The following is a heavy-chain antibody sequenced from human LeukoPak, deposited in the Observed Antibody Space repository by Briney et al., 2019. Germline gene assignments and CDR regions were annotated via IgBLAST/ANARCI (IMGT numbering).Heavy chain of an antibody. Sequence: SETLSLTCAVYGGSFSGYYWSWIRQPPGKGLEWIGEINHSGSTNYNPSLKSRVTISVDTSKNQFSLKLSSVTAADTAVYYCARDQEVAATNFDYWGQGTLVTVSS. V-gene: IGHV4-34*01. J-gene: IGHJ4*02. D-gene: IGHD2-15*01. CDR3: ARDQEVAATNFDY. CDR1: GGSFSGYY. CDR2: INHSGST.